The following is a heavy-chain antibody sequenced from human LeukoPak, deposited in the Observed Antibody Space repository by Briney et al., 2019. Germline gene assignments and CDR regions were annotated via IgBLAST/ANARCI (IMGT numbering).Heavy chain of an antibody. V-gene: IGHV4-61*01. CDR3: ARGSYGDSYYLDY. J-gene: IGHJ4*02. CDR2: IYYSGST. Sequence: PSETLSLTCTVSGGSVSSGSYYWSWIRQPPGKGLEWIGYIYYSGSTNYNPSLKSRVTISVDTSKNQFSLKLSSVTAADTAVYYCARGSYGDSYYLDYWGQGTLVTVSS. CDR1: GGSVSSGSYY. D-gene: IGHD3-10*01.